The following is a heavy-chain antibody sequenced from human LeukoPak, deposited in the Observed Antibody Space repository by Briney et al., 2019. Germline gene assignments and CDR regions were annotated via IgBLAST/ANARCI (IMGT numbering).Heavy chain of an antibody. V-gene: IGHV3-21*01. D-gene: IGHD1-1*01. CDR2: IPSRSSYI. CDR3: ARVAQGASTENYYYYYMDV. CDR1: GFAFNSYS. Sequence: PRGSLRLSCAASGFAFNSYSIKWVRQAPGKGLEWVSSIPSRSSYIYNADSVKGRFTISRDNAKNSLYLQMSSLRAEDTAVYYCARVAQGASTENYYYYYMDVWGKGTTVTVSS. J-gene: IGHJ6*03.